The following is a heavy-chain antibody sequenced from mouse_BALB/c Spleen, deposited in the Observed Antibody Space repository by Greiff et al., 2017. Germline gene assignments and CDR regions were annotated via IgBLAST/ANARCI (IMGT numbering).Heavy chain of an antibody. CDR3: ARSGITTGFAY. D-gene: IGHD1-1*01. CDR1: GYAFSSYW. J-gene: IGHJ3*01. CDR2: IYPGDGDT. Sequence: QVQLQQSGAELVRPGSSVKISCKASGYAFSSYWMNWVKQRPGQGLEWIGQIYPGDGDTNYNGKFKGKATLTADKSSSTAYMQLSSLTSEDSAVYFCARSGITTGFAYWGQGTLVTVSA. V-gene: IGHV1-80*01.